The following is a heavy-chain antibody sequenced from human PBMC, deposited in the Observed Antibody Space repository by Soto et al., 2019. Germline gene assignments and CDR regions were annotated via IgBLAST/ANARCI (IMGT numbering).Heavy chain of an antibody. CDR3: ARYYFDSSGYSNWFDP. V-gene: IGHV4-31*11. Sequence: QVQLQESGPGLVKPSQTLPLTCAVSGGSITSGAYYWTWIRQHPGKGLEWIAYIHYSGRTYYNPSLKSRVTISVDTSNNQFSLKLSSVTAADTAVYYCARYYFDSSGYSNWFDPWGQGTLVTVSS. J-gene: IGHJ5*02. D-gene: IGHD3-22*01. CDR2: IHYSGRT. CDR1: GGSITSGAYY.